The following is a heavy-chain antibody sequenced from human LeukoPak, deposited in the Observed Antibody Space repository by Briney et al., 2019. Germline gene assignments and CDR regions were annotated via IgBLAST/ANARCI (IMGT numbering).Heavy chain of an antibody. CDR2: INPSDSST. V-gene: IGHV1-46*01. Sequence: ASVKVSCKASGYTFTSYQMHWVRQAPGQGLEWMGLINPSDSSTSYAQKFQGRVTMTRDTSTSTVYMELSSLRSEDTAVYYCARGGNYYYDSSGYNDAFDIWGQGTMVTVSS. CDR3: ARGGNYYYDSSGYNDAFDI. D-gene: IGHD3-22*01. CDR1: GYTFTSYQ. J-gene: IGHJ3*02.